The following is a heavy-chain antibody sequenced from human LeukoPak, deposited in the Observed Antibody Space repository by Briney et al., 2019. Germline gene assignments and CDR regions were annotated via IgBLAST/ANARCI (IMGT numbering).Heavy chain of an antibody. Sequence: PGGSLRLSCAASGFTFSSYWMSWVGQAPGKGLEWVANIKQDGSKKYYVDSVKGRFTISRDNAKNSLYLQMNSLRAEDTAVYYCARDSSSYYYPDAFDIWGQGTMVTVSS. D-gene: IGHD3-22*01. CDR2: IKQDGSKK. CDR1: GFTFSSYW. J-gene: IGHJ3*02. CDR3: ARDSSSYYYPDAFDI. V-gene: IGHV3-7*04.